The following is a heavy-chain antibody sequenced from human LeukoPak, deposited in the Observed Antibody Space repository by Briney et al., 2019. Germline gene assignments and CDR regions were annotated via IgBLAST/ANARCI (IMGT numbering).Heavy chain of an antibody. V-gene: IGHV3-66*02. CDR1: GFTVSSNY. D-gene: IGHD6-6*01. CDR3: ARDDGSSRYDY. Sequence: PGGSLRLSCAASGFTVSSNYMSWIRQAPGKGLEWVSVIYSGGGTYYAGSVKGRFTISRDNSKNTLYLQMNSLRAEDTAVYYCARDDGSSRYDYWGQGTLVTVS. CDR2: IYSGGGT. J-gene: IGHJ4*02.